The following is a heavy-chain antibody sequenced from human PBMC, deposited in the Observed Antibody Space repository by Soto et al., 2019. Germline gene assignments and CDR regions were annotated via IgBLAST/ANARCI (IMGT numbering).Heavy chain of an antibody. CDR2: IYASGNT. V-gene: IGHV4-4*07. Sequence: QVQLQESGPGLVKPSETLSLTCTVSGGSISGYYWSWIRQPAGKRLEWIGRIYASGNTNKNPPLKSRVTMSVDTSKNQFSLRLNSVTAADTAVYYCARVGRTRATVTTDAFDVWGQGTKVTVSS. CDR1: GGSISGYY. J-gene: IGHJ3*01. D-gene: IGHD4-17*01. CDR3: ARVGRTRATVTTDAFDV.